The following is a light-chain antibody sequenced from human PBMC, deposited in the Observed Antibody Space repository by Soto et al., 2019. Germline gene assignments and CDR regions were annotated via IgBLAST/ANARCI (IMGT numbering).Light chain of an antibody. CDR2: DAT. CDR3: QQRTNCLT. CDR1: QSVTWY. Sequence: EIVLTQSPATLSLSPGGRATLSCRASQSVTWYLAWYQQKPGQAPRLLIYDATNRNTGIPARFSGSGSGTDFTLTISSLEPEDFAVYYCQQRTNCLTFGGGTRVEI. V-gene: IGKV3-11*01. J-gene: IGKJ4*01.